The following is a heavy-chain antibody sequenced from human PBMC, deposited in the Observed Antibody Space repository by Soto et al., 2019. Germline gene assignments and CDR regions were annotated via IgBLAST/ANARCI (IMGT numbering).Heavy chain of an antibody. V-gene: IGHV5-51*01. CDR1: GYRFTSYW. CDR3: ARKDKSGYFNWFDP. CDR2: IFPSDSDT. D-gene: IGHD3-22*01. Sequence: GESLKISCRTSGYRFTSYWIAWVRQMPGKGLEWMGIIFPSDSDTRYSPSFQGQVTISANRSTSTVFLQWASLKASDTAVYFCARKDKSGYFNWFDPWGQGTLITVSS. J-gene: IGHJ5*02.